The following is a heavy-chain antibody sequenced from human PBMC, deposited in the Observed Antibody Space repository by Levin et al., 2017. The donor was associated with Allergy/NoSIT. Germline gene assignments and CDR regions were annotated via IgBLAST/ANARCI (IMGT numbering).Heavy chain of an antibody. Sequence: SCAASGFTFSSYRMNWVRQAPGKGLEWVSSISSSSSYIYYADSVKGRFTISRDNAKNSLYLQMNSLRAEDTAVYYCARDGGGTVTTLNYGMDVWGQGTTVTVSS. CDR1: GFTFSSYR. J-gene: IGHJ6*02. V-gene: IGHV3-21*01. CDR2: ISSSSSYI. CDR3: ARDGGGTVTTLNYGMDV. D-gene: IGHD4-17*01.